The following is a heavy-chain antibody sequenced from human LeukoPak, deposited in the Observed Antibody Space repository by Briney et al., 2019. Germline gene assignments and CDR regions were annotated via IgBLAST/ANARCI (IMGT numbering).Heavy chain of an antibody. CDR2: IYSGGST. J-gene: IGHJ6*02. V-gene: IGHV3-53*04. D-gene: IGHD3-16*02. CDR1: GFTFSSNY. Sequence: PGGSLRLSCAASGFTFSSNYMSWVRQAPGKGLEWVSVIYSGGSTYYSDSVKGRFTISRHNSKNTLYLQMNSLRAEDTAVYYCAKSYPLYYYYGMDVWGQGTTVTVSS. CDR3: AKSYPLYYYYGMDV.